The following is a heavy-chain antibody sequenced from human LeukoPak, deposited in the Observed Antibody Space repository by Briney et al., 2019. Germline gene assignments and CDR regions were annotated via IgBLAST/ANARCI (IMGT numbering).Heavy chain of an antibody. CDR2: ISAYNGNT. Sequence: GASVTVSFKASGYTFTSYGISWVRQAPGQGLEWMGGISAYNGNTNYAQKLQGRVTMTTDTSTSTAYMELRSLRSDDTAVYYCARGLAMVRDHITIDYYYGMDVWSQGTTVTVSS. D-gene: IGHD3-10*01. CDR3: ARGLAMVRDHITIDYYYGMDV. CDR1: GYTFTSYG. V-gene: IGHV1-18*01. J-gene: IGHJ6*02.